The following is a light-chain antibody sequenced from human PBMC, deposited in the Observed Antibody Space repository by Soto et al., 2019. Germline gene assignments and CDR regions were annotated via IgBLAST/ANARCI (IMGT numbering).Light chain of an antibody. CDR3: SSYTSSSTLDV. V-gene: IGLV2-14*01. J-gene: IGLJ2*01. CDR1: SSDVGGYNY. Sequence: QSVLTQPASVSGSPGQSITISCTGTSSDVGGYNYVSWYQQHPGKGPKLMIYEVSNRPSGVSNRFSGSKSGNTASLTISGLQAEDEADYYCSSYTSSSTLDVFGGGTKLTVL. CDR2: EVS.